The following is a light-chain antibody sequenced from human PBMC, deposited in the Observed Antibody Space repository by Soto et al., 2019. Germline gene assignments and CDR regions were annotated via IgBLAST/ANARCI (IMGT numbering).Light chain of an antibody. Sequence: EIVLTQSPATLSLSPGERASLSCRASQSISVYLAWYQQKPGQAPRLLIYDASNRATGIPARFSGSGSGTDFTLTISSLEPEYFAVYYCHQRTKWPLTFGGGTKVEIK. CDR3: HQRTKWPLT. V-gene: IGKV3-11*01. CDR1: QSISVY. CDR2: DAS. J-gene: IGKJ4*01.